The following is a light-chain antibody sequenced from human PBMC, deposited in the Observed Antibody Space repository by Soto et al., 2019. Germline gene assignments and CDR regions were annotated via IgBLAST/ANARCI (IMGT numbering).Light chain of an antibody. CDR1: QGISNF. V-gene: IGKV1-27*01. CDR3: QKYSSAPFT. CDR2: AAS. Sequence: DIQMTQSPSSLSASVGDRVTITCRASQGISNFLAWYQQKPGTVPQLLIYAASTLQSGVPSRFSGSGFGTDVTLNISSRQPEDGATDCCQKYSSAPFTCGPGTKVDIK. J-gene: IGKJ3*01.